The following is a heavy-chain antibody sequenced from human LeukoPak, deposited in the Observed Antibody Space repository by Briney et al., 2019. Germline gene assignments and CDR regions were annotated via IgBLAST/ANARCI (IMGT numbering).Heavy chain of an antibody. CDR1: GFIFSSYA. J-gene: IGHJ4*02. D-gene: IGHD3-3*01. CDR3: ARGPDYDFWSGPPPNFDY. CDR2: ISFDGSNK. Sequence: PGGSLRLSCAASGFIFSSYAMHRVRQAPGKGLEWVAVISFDGSNKYYADSVKGRFTISRDNSKSTQYLQMYSLRAEDTAVYYCARGPDYDFWSGPPPNFDYWGQGTLVTVSS. V-gene: IGHV3-30-3*01.